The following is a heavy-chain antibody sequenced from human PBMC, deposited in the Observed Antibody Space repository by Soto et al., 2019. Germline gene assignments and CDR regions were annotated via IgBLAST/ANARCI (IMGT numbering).Heavy chain of an antibody. CDR3: ARVPCSSTSCYHNWFDP. J-gene: IGHJ5*02. V-gene: IGHV1-69*01. Sequence: QVQLVQSGAEVKKPGSSVKVSCKASGGTFSSYAISWVRQAPGQGLEWMGGIIPIFGTANYAQKFQGRVTITADESTSTAYMELVSLRSEDTAVYYCARVPCSSTSCYHNWFDPWGQGTLVTVSS. CDR1: GGTFSSYA. D-gene: IGHD2-2*01. CDR2: IIPIFGTA.